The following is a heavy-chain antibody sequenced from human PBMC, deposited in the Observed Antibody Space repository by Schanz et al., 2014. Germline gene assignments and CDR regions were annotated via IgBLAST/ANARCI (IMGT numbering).Heavy chain of an antibody. D-gene: IGHD6-19*01. CDR1: AYRFTSYA. V-gene: IGHV7-4-1*02. J-gene: IGHJ4*02. CDR3: TTETIAMAGTFSI. CDR2: INTNTGNP. Sequence: QVQLVQSGSELKKPGASVKVSCESSAYRFTSYAIHWVRQAPGQGLEWVGWINTNTGNPTYAQGFTGRFVFSLDTSVSTAYLQSSSLKAEDTAAYYCTTETIAMAGTFSIWGQGTLVTVSS.